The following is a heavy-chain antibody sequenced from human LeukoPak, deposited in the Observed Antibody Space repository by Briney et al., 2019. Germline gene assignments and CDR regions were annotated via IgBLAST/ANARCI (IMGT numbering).Heavy chain of an antibody. V-gene: IGHV4-30-2*01. D-gene: IGHD1-26*01. CDR3: ARVIDRLGYFDY. Sequence: SQTLSFTCAVSGGSISSGGYSWSWIRQPPGKGLEWVGYIYHSGSTYYNPSLKSRVTISVDRSKNQFSLKLSSVTAADTAVYYCARVIDRLGYFDYWGQGTLVTVSP. J-gene: IGHJ4*02. CDR1: GGSISSGGYS. CDR2: IYHSGST.